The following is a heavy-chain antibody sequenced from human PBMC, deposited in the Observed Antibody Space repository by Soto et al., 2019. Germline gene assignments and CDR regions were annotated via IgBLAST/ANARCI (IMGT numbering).Heavy chain of an antibody. V-gene: IGHV1-2*02. Sequence: ASVKVSCKASGYTFTGYYVHWVRQAPGQGLEWMGWINPNSGDTYLAQRFQGRVTMNRDTSIGTAYMELRGLTSDDTAEYYCATVGDIVAAGTRVYFYNGMDVWGQGTTVTVSS. CDR1: GYTFTGYY. D-gene: IGHD5-12*01. CDR3: ATVGDIVAAGTRVYFYNGMDV. CDR2: INPNSGDT. J-gene: IGHJ6*02.